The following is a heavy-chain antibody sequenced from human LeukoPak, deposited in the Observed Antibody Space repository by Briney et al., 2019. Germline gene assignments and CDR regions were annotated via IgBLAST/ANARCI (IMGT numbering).Heavy chain of an antibody. Sequence: GASLQISCKGSGYTFANYWIAWVRQLPGKGLEWMGFIYPGDSDTRYKSSFQGQVTISADKSTTTAYLQWSSLRASDNAMYYCAREIVPDRGDAYDVWGQGTMVNVFS. D-gene: IGHD2/OR15-2a*01. CDR3: AREIVPDRGDAYDV. J-gene: IGHJ3*01. CDR2: IYPGDSDT. V-gene: IGHV5-51*01. CDR1: GYTFANYW.